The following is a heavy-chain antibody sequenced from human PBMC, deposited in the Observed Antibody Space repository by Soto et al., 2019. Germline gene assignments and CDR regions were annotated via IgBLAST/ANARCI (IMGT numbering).Heavy chain of an antibody. CDR3: AKEPYSDFWSAYYYFDY. CDR2: ISGSGGSA. Sequence: EVQLLESGGGLVQPGGSLRLSGAASGFTFGSHAMIWVRQAPGKGLEWVSAISGSGGSAYYADSVKGRFTISRDNSINTLYLQMNSLRAEDTALYYCAKEPYSDFWSAYYYFDYWGQGTLVTVSS. CDR1: GFTFGSHA. D-gene: IGHD3-3*01. J-gene: IGHJ4*02. V-gene: IGHV3-23*01.